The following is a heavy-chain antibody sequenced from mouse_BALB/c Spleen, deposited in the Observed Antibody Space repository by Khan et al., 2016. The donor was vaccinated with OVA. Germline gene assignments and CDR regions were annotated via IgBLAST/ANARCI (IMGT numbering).Heavy chain of an antibody. CDR3: SRSGSNFHWHFAD. V-gene: IGHV5-17*02. D-gene: IGHD2-5*01. Sequence: EVQLVESGGGLVQPGGSRKLSCAASGFTFSSFGMHWVRQAPKKGLEWVAYISSGSSTIYYVDTVKGRFTISRDNPKNTLYLQMTNLRSEDTAMYYCSRSGSNFHWHFADWGPGTSVTVS. CDR1: GFTFSSFG. CDR2: ISSGSSTI. J-gene: IGHJ1*01.